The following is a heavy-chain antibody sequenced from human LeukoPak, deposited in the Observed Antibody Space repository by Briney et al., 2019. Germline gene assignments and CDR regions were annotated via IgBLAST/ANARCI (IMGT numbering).Heavy chain of an antibody. CDR2: IYSGGST. Sequence: GGSLRLSCAASGFTVSSNYMCWVRQAPGKGLEWVSVIYSGGSTYYADSVKGRFTISRDNSKNTLYHQMNSLRAEDTAVYYCARDLSSSWYGGYYYGMDVWGQGTTVTVSS. CDR1: GFTVSSNY. J-gene: IGHJ6*02. D-gene: IGHD6-13*01. CDR3: ARDLSSSWYGGYYYGMDV. V-gene: IGHV3-66*01.